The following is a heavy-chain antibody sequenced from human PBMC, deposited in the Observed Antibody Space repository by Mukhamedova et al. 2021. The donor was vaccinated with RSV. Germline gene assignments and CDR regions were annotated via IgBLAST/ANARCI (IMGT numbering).Heavy chain of an antibody. J-gene: IGHJ3*01. CDR3: ARVESPYFDSRGNHAFGV. CDR2: INAGTGDT. Sequence: INAGTGDTKYSQNFQGRVAITRDTSANTAYMELNNLRSEDSAVYYCARVESPYFDSRGNHAFGVWGQGTMVTVSS. V-gene: IGHV1-3*01. D-gene: IGHD3-9*01.